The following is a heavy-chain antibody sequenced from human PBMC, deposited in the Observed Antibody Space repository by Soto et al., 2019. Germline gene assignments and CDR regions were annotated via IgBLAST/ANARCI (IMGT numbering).Heavy chain of an antibody. Sequence: GGSLRLSCAASGFSFSSYKMNWVRQAPGKGLEWVSYISSSSSTIYYADSVKGRFTISRANAKNSLYLQMNSLRAEDTAVYYCARDPYDRSGYDDFDSWGQGTLVTVSS. CDR3: ARDPYDRSGYDDFDS. J-gene: IGHJ4*02. CDR1: GFSFSSYK. CDR2: ISSSSSTI. V-gene: IGHV3-48*01. D-gene: IGHD3-22*01.